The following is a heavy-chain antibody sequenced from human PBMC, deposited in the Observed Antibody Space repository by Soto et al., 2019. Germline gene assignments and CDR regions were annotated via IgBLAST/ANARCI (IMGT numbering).Heavy chain of an antibody. CDR3: TFDTNWPYQLTRH. D-gene: IGHD2-2*01. Sequence: SLKXSWKSSLFRVYICAINFVLQSPGQGLEWMGGIVPMNGSPKYAQGFQGSVTITADGSATTVYMDLSGLKSEDKAVYYCTFDTNWPYQLTRHWGPGTLVTVYS. CDR2: IVPMNGSP. V-gene: IGHV1-69*13. CDR1: LFRVYICA. J-gene: IGHJ4*02.